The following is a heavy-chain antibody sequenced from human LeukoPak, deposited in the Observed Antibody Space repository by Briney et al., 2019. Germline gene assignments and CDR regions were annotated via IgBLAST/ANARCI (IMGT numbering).Heavy chain of an antibody. CDR1: GYSISSGYY. CDR2: IYHSGST. D-gene: IGHD2-2*01. Sequence: SETLSLTCAVSGYSISSGYYWGWIRQPPGKGLEWIGSIYHSGSTNYNPSLKSRVTISVDTSKNQFSLKLSSVTAADTAVYYCARGPPYCSSTSCYPFFDYWGQGTLVTVSS. J-gene: IGHJ4*02. V-gene: IGHV4-38-2*01. CDR3: ARGPPYCSSTSCYPFFDY.